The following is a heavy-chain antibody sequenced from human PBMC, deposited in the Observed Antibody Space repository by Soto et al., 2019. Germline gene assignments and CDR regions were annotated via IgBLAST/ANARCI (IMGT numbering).Heavy chain of an antibody. V-gene: IGHV3-30-3*01. Sequence: QVQLVESGGGVVQPGRSLRLSCAASGFTFSSYAMHWVRQAPGKGLEWVAVISYDGSNKYYADSVKGRFTISRDNSKNTMYLQMNSLRDEDTYVYYCARDRDGYNPNFSLDIWGQGTMVTVSS. CDR2: ISYDGSNK. CDR1: GFTFSSYA. J-gene: IGHJ3*02. D-gene: IGHD5-12*01. CDR3: ARDRDGYNPNFSLDI.